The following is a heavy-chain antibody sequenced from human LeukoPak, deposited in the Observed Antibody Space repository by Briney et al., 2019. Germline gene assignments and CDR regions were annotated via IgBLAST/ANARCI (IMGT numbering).Heavy chain of an antibody. D-gene: IGHD3-16*01. Sequence: GGSLRLSCAASGFTFGSYAMHWVRQAPGKGLEWVAVMSFDGTHIYYADSVKGRFTISRDNSKNTLYLQMNSLTAADTAVYYCAKGVGEFGFRFDSWGQGTLVTVSS. J-gene: IGHJ4*02. CDR1: GFTFGSYA. CDR3: AKGVGEFGFRFDS. CDR2: MSFDGTHI. V-gene: IGHV3-30-3*02.